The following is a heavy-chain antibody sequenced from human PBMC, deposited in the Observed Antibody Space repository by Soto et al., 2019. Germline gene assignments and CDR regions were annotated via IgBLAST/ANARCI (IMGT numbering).Heavy chain of an antibody. J-gene: IGHJ4*02. D-gene: IGHD3-10*01. CDR2: ISYDGSNK. CDR1: GFTFSSYG. CDR3: AKILYYYGSGSYSADIRNKDLDY. Sequence: GGSLRLSCAASGFTFSSYGMHWVRQAPGKGLEWVAVISYDGSNKYYADSVKGRFTISRDNSKNTLYLQMNSLRAEDTAVYYCAKILYYYGSGSYSADIRNKDLDYWGQGTLVTVSS. V-gene: IGHV3-30*18.